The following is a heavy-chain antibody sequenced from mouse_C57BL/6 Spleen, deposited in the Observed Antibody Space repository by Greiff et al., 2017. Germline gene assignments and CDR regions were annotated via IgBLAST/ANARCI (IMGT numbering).Heavy chain of an antibody. Sequence: VQLQQSGPELVKPGDSVKISCKASGYSFTGYFMNWVMQSHGKSLEWIGRINPYNGDTFYNQKFKGKATLTVDKSSSTAHMELRSLTSEDSAVYYCAREDYGSSYAMDYWGQGTSVTVSS. CDR3: AREDYGSSYAMDY. CDR1: GYSFTGYF. V-gene: IGHV1-20*01. CDR2: INPYNGDT. D-gene: IGHD1-1*01. J-gene: IGHJ4*01.